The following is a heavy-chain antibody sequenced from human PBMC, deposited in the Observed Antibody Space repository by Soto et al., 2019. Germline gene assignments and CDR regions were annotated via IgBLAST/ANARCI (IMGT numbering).Heavy chain of an antibody. CDR3: ARVYCSSNSCYPPDY. CDR1: GYTFTSYY. D-gene: IGHD2-2*01. CDR2: INPSGGST. V-gene: IGHV1-46*01. Sequence: GASVKVSCKASGYTFTSYYMHWVRQAPGQGLEWMGIINPSGGSTSYAQKFQGRVTMTRDTSTSTVYMELSSLRSEDTAVYYCARVYCSSNSCYPPDYWGQGTLVTVSS. J-gene: IGHJ4*02.